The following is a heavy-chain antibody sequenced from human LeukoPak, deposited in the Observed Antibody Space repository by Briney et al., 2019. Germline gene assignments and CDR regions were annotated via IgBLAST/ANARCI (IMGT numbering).Heavy chain of an antibody. CDR1: GFTFSSFA. D-gene: IGHD3-16*02. CDR2: ISGSGEST. V-gene: IGHV3-23*01. Sequence: GGSLRLSCAASGFTFSSFAMSWVRQAPGRGLEWVSSISGSGESTYSADYVKGRFTVSRDNSKNTLNLQLNSLRAEDTAVYYCAKDAIGQYRPYYFDCWGQGTLVTVSS. J-gene: IGHJ4*02. CDR3: AKDAIGQYRPYYFDC.